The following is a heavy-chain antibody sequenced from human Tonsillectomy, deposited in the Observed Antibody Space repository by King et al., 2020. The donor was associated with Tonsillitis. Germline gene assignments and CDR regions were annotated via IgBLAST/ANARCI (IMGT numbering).Heavy chain of an antibody. CDR2: IFSNGYT. CDR1: GGSISSSSYY. CDR3: ASPVRAAAGTRYFDS. Sequence: QLQESGPGLVKPSETLSLTCTVSGGSISSSSYYWGWIRQPPGKGLEWIGSIFSNGYTYYNPFLKSRVTISVDTSKNEFSLKLSSVTAADTAVYYCASPVRAAAGTRYFDSWGQGTLVTVSS. V-gene: IGHV4-39*01. D-gene: IGHD6-13*01. J-gene: IGHJ4*02.